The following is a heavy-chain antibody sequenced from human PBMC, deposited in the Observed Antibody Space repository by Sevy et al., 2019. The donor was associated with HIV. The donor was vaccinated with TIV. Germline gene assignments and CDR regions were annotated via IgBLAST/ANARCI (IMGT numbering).Heavy chain of an antibody. D-gene: IGHD6-6*01. Sequence: SETLSLTCTVSGGSISSYYWSWIRQPPGKGLEWIGYIYYSGSTNYNPSLKSRVTISVDTSKNQFSLKLSSVTAADTAVYYSARVQLGEGNWFDPWGQGTLVTVSS. CDR1: GGSISSYY. J-gene: IGHJ5*02. V-gene: IGHV4-59*01. CDR3: ARVQLGEGNWFDP. CDR2: IYYSGST.